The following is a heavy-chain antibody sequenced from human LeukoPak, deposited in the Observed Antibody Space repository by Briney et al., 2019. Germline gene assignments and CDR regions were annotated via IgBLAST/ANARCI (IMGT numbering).Heavy chain of an antibody. V-gene: IGHV4-4*07. Sequence: SETLSLTCTVSSGSINSYYWGWVRQPAGRGLEWIGRIYTTGKTDYNPSLKSRLTMSVDTSKRQFSLNLTSVTAADTAIYFCARHGYTASHYFLDFWSQGTLVTVSP. CDR1: SGSINSYY. J-gene: IGHJ4*02. CDR3: ARHGYTASHYFLDF. CDR2: IYTTGKT. D-gene: IGHD3-16*01.